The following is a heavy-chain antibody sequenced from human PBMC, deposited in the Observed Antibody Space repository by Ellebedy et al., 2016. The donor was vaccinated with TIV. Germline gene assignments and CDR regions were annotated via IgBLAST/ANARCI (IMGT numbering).Heavy chain of an antibody. CDR3: ARDGNNYVSLDVFDV. Sequence: ASVKVSCKASGYTFTAYSINWVRQAPGQGLEWMGWISGYNENTNYPQRLPGRVTMTTDPSTNTAYLELRSRRSDDTAVYYCARDGNNYVSLDVFDVWGQGTMVTVSS. V-gene: IGHV1-18*01. CDR1: GYTFTAYS. CDR2: ISGYNENT. J-gene: IGHJ3*01. D-gene: IGHD5-18*01.